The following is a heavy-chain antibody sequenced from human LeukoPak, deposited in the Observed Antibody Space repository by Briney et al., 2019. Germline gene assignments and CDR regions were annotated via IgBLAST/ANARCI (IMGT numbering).Heavy chain of an antibody. CDR3: TTDDCSSTSCYSYYYYYMDV. J-gene: IGHJ6*03. CDR1: GFTFGDYA. D-gene: IGHD2-2*01. CDR2: IRNKAYGETT. Sequence: GGSLRLSCTASGFTFGDYAMSWVRQAPGKGLEWISFIRNKAYGETTEYAASVKGRFTISRDDSKSIAYLQINSLKTEDTAVYYCTTDDCSSTSCYSYYYYYMDVWGKGTTVTVSS. V-gene: IGHV3-49*04.